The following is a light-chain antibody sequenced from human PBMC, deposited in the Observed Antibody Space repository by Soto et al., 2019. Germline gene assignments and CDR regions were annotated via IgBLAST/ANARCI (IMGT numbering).Light chain of an antibody. Sequence: DIQMTQSPSTLSASVGDIVTITCRASQSISNWLAWYQQKPGKAPKLLIYKASSLESGVPSRFSGSGSGTDFTLTISSLQPDDFATYYCQHYNVYPWTFGQGTKVDIK. J-gene: IGKJ1*01. V-gene: IGKV1-5*03. CDR2: KAS. CDR1: QSISNW. CDR3: QHYNVYPWT.